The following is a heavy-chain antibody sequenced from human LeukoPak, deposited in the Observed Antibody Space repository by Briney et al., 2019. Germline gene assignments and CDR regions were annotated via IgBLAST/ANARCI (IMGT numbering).Heavy chain of an antibody. Sequence: PSETLSLTCAVYGGSFSDYYWTWIRQPPGKGLEWIGETNHSGSTKYTPSLKSRVTISVDTSKNQFSLRLSSVTAADTAVYYCARGDTSGYRYWGQGILVIVSS. CDR3: ARGDTSGYRY. J-gene: IGHJ4*02. CDR1: GGSFSDYY. V-gene: IGHV4-34*01. D-gene: IGHD3-22*01. CDR2: TNHSGST.